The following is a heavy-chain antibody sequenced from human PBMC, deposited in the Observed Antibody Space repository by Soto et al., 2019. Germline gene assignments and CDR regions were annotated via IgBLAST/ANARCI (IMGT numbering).Heavy chain of an antibody. Sequence: QVQLVQSGAAVKKPGASVKVSCKASGYTFTSYGISWVRQAPGQGLEWMGWISAYNGNTNYAQKLQGRVTMTTDTSTNTAYMELRSLRSDDTAVYYCALKARYYYYYYMDVWGKGTTVTVSS. CDR1: GYTFTSYG. CDR3: ALKARYYYYYYMDV. CDR2: ISAYNGNT. V-gene: IGHV1-18*01. D-gene: IGHD6-6*01. J-gene: IGHJ6*03.